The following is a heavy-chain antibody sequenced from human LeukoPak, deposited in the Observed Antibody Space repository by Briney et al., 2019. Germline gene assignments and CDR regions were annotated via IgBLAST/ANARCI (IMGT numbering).Heavy chain of an antibody. D-gene: IGHD3-16*02. Sequence: GGSLRLSCAASGFTFSSYAMSWVRQAPGKGLEWVSAISGSGGSTYYADSVKGRFTISRDNSKNTLYLQMNSLRAEDTAVYYCAKDSIGLRLGGLSLIYYFDYWGQGTLVTVSS. J-gene: IGHJ4*02. CDR1: GFTFSSYA. CDR3: AKDSIGLRLGGLSLIYYFDY. V-gene: IGHV3-23*01. CDR2: ISGSGGST.